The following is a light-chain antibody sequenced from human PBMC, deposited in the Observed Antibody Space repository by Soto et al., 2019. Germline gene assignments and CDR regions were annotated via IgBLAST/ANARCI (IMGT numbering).Light chain of an antibody. CDR3: LQYHSSWT. CDR1: QAIRDD. V-gene: IGKV1-6*01. Sequence: AIQMAQSPSSLSANVGDRVSITCRASQAIRDDLGWYQKKPGKAPKLLILAASRLERGVPSRFSGSGSGTDFTLTISSLQPEDFATYYCLQYHSSWTFGQG. CDR2: AAS. J-gene: IGKJ1*01.